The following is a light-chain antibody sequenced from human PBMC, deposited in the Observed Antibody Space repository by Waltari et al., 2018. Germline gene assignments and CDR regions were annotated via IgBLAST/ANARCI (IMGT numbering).Light chain of an antibody. Sequence: DIQMTQSPSSLSASVGDRVTIHCRASQGISNYLAWYQQKPGKVPKLLIYAASTLQSGVPSRFSGSGSGTDFTLTISSLQPEDVATYYCQKYNTAPQGLTFGGGTKVELK. V-gene: IGKV1-27*01. CDR2: AAS. CDR3: QKYNTAPQGLT. CDR1: QGISNY. J-gene: IGKJ4*01.